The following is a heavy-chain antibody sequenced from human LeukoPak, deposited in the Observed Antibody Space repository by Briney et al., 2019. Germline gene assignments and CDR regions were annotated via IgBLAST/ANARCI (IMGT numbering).Heavy chain of an antibody. D-gene: IGHD3-10*01. Sequence: SETLSPTCAVFGGSFSVVTSGWIRQPPGKGLEWIGEINHGGSTNYNPSLKSRVTISVDTSKNQFSLKLNSVTAADTAVYYCARPMVRGHPHVYWHFVLWGRNTLVTVSP. CDR3: ARPMVRGHPHVYWHFVL. V-gene: IGHV4-34*01. CDR2: INHGGST. J-gene: IGHJ2*01. CDR1: GGSFSVVT.